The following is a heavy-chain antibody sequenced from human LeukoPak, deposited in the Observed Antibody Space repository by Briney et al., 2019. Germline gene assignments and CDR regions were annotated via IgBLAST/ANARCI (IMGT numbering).Heavy chain of an antibody. CDR2: ISAYNGNT. D-gene: IGHD2-2*01. V-gene: IGHV1-18*01. CDR3: ARSSIVVVPAASPTLFDWFDP. CDR1: GYTFTSYG. Sequence: ASVKVSCKASGYTFTSYGISWVRQAPGQGLEWMGWISAYNGNTNYAQKLQGRVTMTTDTSTSTAYMELRSLRSDDTAVYYCARSSIVVVPAASPTLFDWFDPWGQGTLVTVSS. J-gene: IGHJ5*02.